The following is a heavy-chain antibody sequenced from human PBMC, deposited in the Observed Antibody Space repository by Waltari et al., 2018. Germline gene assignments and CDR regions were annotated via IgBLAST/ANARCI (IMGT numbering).Heavy chain of an antibody. D-gene: IGHD6-19*01. J-gene: IGHJ4*02. CDR1: GFTLGSNW. Sequence: EVQLVESGGGLVQPGGSLRLSCEASGFTLGSNWLHWVRQVPGKGLLWVARINEDGRTTTYADSVKGRFTISRDNAKSTLYLQMNTLRAEDTAVYYCIRDLAGSRGRWGQGTLVTVSS. CDR2: INEDGRTT. CDR3: IRDLAGSRGR. V-gene: IGHV3-74*03.